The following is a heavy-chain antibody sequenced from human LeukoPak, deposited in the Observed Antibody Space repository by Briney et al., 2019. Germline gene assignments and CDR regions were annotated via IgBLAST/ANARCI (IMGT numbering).Heavy chain of an antibody. CDR2: ITGDGSAT. J-gene: IGHJ2*01. V-gene: IGHV3-74*01. D-gene: IGHD2-15*01. CDR3: ARDAAPGYFDL. CDR1: GFTFSSHW. Sequence: GGSLRLSCAASGFTFSSHWMHWVRQPPGKGLAWVSRITGDGSATGYADSVKGRFTISRDNAKNTLYLHMDSLRAEDTAVYYCARDAAPGYFDLWGRGTLVTVSS.